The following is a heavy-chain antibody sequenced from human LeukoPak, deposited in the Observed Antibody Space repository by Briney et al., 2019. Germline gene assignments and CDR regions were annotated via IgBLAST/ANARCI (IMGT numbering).Heavy chain of an antibody. CDR2: ISAYNGNT. D-gene: IGHD3-3*01. CDR1: GYTFTSYG. Sequence: GASVKVSCKASGYTFTSYGISWVRQAPGQGLEWMGWISAYNGNTNYGQKLQGRVTMTTDTSTSTAYMELRSLRSDDTAVYYCARLGNYDFWSGYQHYFDYWGQGTLVTVSS. V-gene: IGHV1-18*01. CDR3: ARLGNYDFWSGYQHYFDY. J-gene: IGHJ4*02.